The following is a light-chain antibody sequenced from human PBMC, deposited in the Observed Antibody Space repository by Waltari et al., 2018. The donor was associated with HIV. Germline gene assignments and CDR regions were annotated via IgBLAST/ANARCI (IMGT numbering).Light chain of an antibody. CDR3: CSYAGSSTLV. V-gene: IGLV2-23*02. CDR2: DVS. CDR1: SSDVGSYNL. Sequence: QSALTQPASVSGSPGQSITISCTGTSSDVGSYNLVSWYQQHPGKAPKLMIYDVSKRPSGVSNRFAGCKSGNTASLTISGLQAEDEAYYYCCSYAGSSTLVFGGGTKLTVL. J-gene: IGLJ2*01.